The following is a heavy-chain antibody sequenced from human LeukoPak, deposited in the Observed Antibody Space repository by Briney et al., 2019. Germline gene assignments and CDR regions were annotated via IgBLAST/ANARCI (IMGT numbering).Heavy chain of an antibody. V-gene: IGHV3-23*01. CDR2: ISGSGSNT. CDR1: GFTFSGYA. CDR3: AKDQSGYYRPFDY. D-gene: IGHD3-22*01. J-gene: IGHJ4*02. Sequence: GGSLRLSCAASGFTFSGYAMSWVRQAPGKGLEWVSAISGSGSNTYYADSVNGRFTISRDNSRNTLYLQMNSLGAEDSAVYYCAKDQSGYYRPFDYWGQGTLVTVSS.